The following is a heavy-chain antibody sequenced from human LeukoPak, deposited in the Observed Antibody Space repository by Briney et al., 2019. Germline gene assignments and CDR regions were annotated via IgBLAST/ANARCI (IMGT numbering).Heavy chain of an antibody. CDR3: AAARLTQNYYYYYMDV. J-gene: IGHJ6*03. D-gene: IGHD6-6*01. CDR1: GDSISSSNW. CDR2: IYHSGST. V-gene: IGHV4-4*02. Sequence: SETLSLTCAVSGDSISSSNWWSWVRQPPGKGLEWIGEIYHSGSTNYNPSLKSRVTISVDKSKNQFSLKLSSVTAADTAVYYCAAARLTQNYYYYYMDVWGKGTTVTVSS.